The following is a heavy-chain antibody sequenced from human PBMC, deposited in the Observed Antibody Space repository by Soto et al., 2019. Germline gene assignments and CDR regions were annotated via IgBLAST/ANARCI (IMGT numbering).Heavy chain of an antibody. CDR1: GFTFSSYG. Sequence: GALRLSCAAAGFTFSSYGMHWVRQDPGKGLEWVAVIWYDGSNKYYADSVKGRFTISRDNSKNTLYLQMNSLRAEDTAVYYCVRAQVGGWHPYYYYGMDVWGQGTTVTVSS. J-gene: IGHJ6*02. V-gene: IGHV3-33*01. CDR2: IWYDGSNK. D-gene: IGHD6-19*01. CDR3: VRAQVGGWHPYYYYGMDV.